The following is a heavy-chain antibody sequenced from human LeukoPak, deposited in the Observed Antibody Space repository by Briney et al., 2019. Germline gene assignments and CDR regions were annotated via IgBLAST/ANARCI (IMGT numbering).Heavy chain of an antibody. CDR1: GGTFSSYT. V-gene: IGHV1-69*02. CDR3: ARVGVGGSSSWYYYYYGMDV. D-gene: IGHD6-13*01. CDR2: IIPILGIA. Sequence: GASVKVSCKASGGTFSSYTISWVRQAPGQGLEWMGRIIPILGIANYAQKFQGRVTITADKSTSTAYMELSSLRSEDTAVYYCARVGVGGSSSWYYYYYGMDVWGQGTTVIVSS. J-gene: IGHJ6*02.